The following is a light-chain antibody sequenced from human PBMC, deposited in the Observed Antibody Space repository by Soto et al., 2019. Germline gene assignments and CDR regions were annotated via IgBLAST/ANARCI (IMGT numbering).Light chain of an antibody. V-gene: IGLV2-14*01. CDR3: SSYAGTNTLVL. Sequence: QSALTQPASVSGSPGQSINISCTGTSSDSGSYNYVSWFQQHPGKAPKLIIYDVNNRPSGVSNRFSGSKSGTTASLAISGLQAEDEAEYFCSSYAGTNTLVLFGGGTKLTVL. CDR1: SSDSGSYNY. CDR2: DVN. J-gene: IGLJ2*01.